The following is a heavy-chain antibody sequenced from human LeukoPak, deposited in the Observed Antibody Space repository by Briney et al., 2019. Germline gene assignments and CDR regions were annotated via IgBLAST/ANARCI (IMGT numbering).Heavy chain of an antibody. Sequence: GESLKISCKGSGYSFTSCWIGWVRQAPGQGLEWMGWISAYNGNTNYAQKLQGRVTMTTDTSTSTAYMELRSLRSDDTAVYYCARDRVTTHSYYYGMDVWGQGTTVTVSS. J-gene: IGHJ6*02. CDR3: ARDRVTTHSYYYGMDV. CDR1: GYSFTSCW. V-gene: IGHV1-18*04. CDR2: ISAYNGNT. D-gene: IGHD4-17*01.